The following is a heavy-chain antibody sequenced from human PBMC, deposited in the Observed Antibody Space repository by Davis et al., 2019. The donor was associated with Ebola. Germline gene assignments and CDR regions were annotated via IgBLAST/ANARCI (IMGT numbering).Heavy chain of an antibody. CDR1: GFTFSSYA. D-gene: IGHD3-22*01. CDR2: ISYDGSNK. J-gene: IGHJ5*02. Sequence: GESLKISCAASGFTFSSYAMHWVRQAPGKGLEWVAVISYDGSNKYYADSVKGRFTISRDNSKNTLYLQMNSLRAEDTAVYYCARVIITKVVWFDPWGQGTLVTVSS. CDR3: ARVIITKVVWFDP. V-gene: IGHV3-30-3*01.